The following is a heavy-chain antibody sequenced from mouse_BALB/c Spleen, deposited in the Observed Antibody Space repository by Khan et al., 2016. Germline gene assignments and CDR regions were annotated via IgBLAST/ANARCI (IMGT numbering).Heavy chain of an antibody. J-gene: IGHJ3*01. Sequence: VQLQQSGAELVKPGASVKLSCTASGFNIKDTYMHWVKQRPEQGLEWIGRIDPANGNTKYDPKFQGKATITADTSSNTAYLQLSSLTSEDTAVYYCASSPHDYDVGFAYWGQGTLVTVSA. CDR1: GFNIKDTY. CDR2: IDPANGNT. V-gene: IGHV14-3*02. CDR3: ASSPHDYDVGFAY. D-gene: IGHD2-4*01.